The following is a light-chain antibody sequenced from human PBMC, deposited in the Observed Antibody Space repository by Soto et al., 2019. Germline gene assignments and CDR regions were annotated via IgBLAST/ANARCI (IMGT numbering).Light chain of an antibody. CDR1: QSVSSSH. CDR2: GAS. V-gene: IGKV3-20*01. J-gene: IGKJ2*01. Sequence: EIVLTQSPGTLSLSPGERATLSCRASQSVSSSHLAWYQQKPGQAPRLLIYGASSRATGIPDRFSGSGSGTDFTLTITRLEPEDFAVYYCQQYGSSPRVYTFGQGTKLEIK. CDR3: QQYGSSPRVYT.